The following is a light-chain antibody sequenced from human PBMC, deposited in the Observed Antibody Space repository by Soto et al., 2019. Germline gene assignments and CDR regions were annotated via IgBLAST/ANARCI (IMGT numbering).Light chain of an antibody. J-gene: IGKJ1*01. CDR2: DAS. Sequence: EIVLTQSPATLSLSPGEKATLSCRASQSVSSYLAWYQQKPGQAPRLLIYDASNRATGIPARFSGSGSGTEFTLTISSLEPEDFAVYYCQQRSNWPRTFGQGT. V-gene: IGKV3-11*01. CDR3: QQRSNWPRT. CDR1: QSVSSY.